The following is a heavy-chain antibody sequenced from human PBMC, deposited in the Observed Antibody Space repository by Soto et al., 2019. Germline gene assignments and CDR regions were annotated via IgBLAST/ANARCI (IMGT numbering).Heavy chain of an antibody. D-gene: IGHD3-3*02. Sequence: QITLKESGTTLVKPTQTLTLTCTFSGFSLSTSGVGVGWIRQPPGKALEWLALIYWDDDKRYSPSLKSRLTITKDTSKNQVVLTMTNTDTVATATCYCARGISPVHFDCWGQGTLLTVSS. CDR2: IYWDDDK. J-gene: IGHJ4*02. CDR3: ARGISPVHFDC. CDR1: GFSLSTSGVG. V-gene: IGHV2-5*02.